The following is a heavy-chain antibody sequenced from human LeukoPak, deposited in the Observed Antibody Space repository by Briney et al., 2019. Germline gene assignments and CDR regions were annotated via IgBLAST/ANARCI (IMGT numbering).Heavy chain of an antibody. V-gene: IGHV3-23*01. J-gene: IGHJ4*02. CDR1: GFTFSSYA. D-gene: IGHD3-3*01. CDR2: ISGSGGST. Sequence: PGRSLRLSCAASGFTFSSYAMSWVRQAPGKGLEWVSAISGSGGSTYYADSVKGRFTISRDNSKNTLYLQMNSLRAEDTAVYYCAKGNKDFWSGYYDYWGQGTLVTVSS. CDR3: AKGNKDFWSGYYDY.